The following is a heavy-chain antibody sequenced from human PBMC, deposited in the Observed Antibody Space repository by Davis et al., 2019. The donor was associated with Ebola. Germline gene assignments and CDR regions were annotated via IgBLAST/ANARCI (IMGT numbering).Heavy chain of an antibody. J-gene: IGHJ4*02. V-gene: IGHV3-9*01. D-gene: IGHD6-19*01. CDR3: ARVAIAVAGEYFDH. CDR1: GFTFDDYA. CDR2: ISWNSGSI. Sequence: PGGSLRLSCAASGFTFDDYAMHWVRQAPGKGLEWVSGISWNSGSIGYADSVKGRFPISRDNAKNSLYLQMNSLRAEDTAFYYCARVAIAVAGEYFDHWGQGTLVTVSS.